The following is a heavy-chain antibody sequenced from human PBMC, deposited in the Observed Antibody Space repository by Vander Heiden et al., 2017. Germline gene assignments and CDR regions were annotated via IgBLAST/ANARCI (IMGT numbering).Heavy chain of an antibody. CDR1: GFTFSSYG. CDR3: AKSSSSSWSDY. V-gene: IGHV3-30*18. Sequence: QVQLVESGGGVVQPGRSLRLSCAASGFTFSSYGMHWVRQAPGKGLEWVAVISYDGSNKYEADSVKGRFTISRDNAKNTLYMQMKRMRAEDTAVYYCAKSSSSSWSDYWCQGTLVTVYS. J-gene: IGHJ4*02. CDR2: ISYDGSNK. D-gene: IGHD6-13*01.